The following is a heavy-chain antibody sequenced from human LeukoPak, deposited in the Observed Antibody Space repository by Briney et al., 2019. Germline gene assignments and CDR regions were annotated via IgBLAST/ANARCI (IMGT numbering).Heavy chain of an antibody. CDR2: IYYSGST. CDR3: ARDPGASCGGDCSRLAFDI. J-gene: IGHJ3*02. Sequence: PSETLSLTCTVSGGSISSTSYYWGWIRQPPGKGLEWIGTIYYSGSTNYNPSLKSRVTISVDTSKKQFSLRLSSVTAADTAVYYCARDPGASCGGDCSRLAFDIWGQGTMVTVSS. V-gene: IGHV4-39*07. D-gene: IGHD2-21*01. CDR1: GGSISSTSYY.